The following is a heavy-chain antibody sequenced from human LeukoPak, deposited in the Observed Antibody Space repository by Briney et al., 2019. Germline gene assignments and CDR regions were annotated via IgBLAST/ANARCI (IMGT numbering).Heavy chain of an antibody. CDR1: GGSFSGYY. CDR2: IIHSGST. D-gene: IGHD5-24*01. CDR3: ARGMGYGYNYN. V-gene: IGHV4-34*01. Sequence: SETLSLTCAVYGGSFSGYYWSWIRQPPGKGLEWIGEIIHSGSTNYNPSLESRVTISVDTSRNQFSLKLSSVTAADTAVYYCARGMGYGYNYNWGQGTLVTVSS. J-gene: IGHJ4*02.